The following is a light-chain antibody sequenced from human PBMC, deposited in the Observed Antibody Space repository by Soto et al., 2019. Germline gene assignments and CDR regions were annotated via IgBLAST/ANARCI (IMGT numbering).Light chain of an antibody. Sequence: SPASLSASVGDRVTITCQASQDINNYLNWYQQKPGKAPKLLIFDATNLETGVPSRFSGGGSRTHFSFTISSLQPEDFATYYCHQYASLPPTFGQGTRLEIK. CDR3: HQYASLPPT. CDR2: DAT. V-gene: IGKV1-33*01. CDR1: QDINNY. J-gene: IGKJ5*01.